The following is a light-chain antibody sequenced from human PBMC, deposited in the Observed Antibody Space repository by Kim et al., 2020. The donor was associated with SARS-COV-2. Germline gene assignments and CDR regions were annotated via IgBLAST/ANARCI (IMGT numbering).Light chain of an antibody. J-gene: IGLJ1*01. CDR3: AAWDDSLNGPF. V-gene: IGLV1-44*01. CDR1: SSNIGSNT. CDR2: TNN. Sequence: ELTQPPSASGTPGQRVTISCSGSSSNIGSNTVNWYQQLPGTAPKLLIYTNNQRPSGVPDRFSGSKSGTSASLAISGLHSEDEADYYCAAWDDSLNGPFFGTGTKVTVL.